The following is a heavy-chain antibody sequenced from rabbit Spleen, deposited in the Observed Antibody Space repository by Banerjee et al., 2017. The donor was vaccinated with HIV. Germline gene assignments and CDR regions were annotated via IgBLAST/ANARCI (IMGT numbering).Heavy chain of an antibody. V-gene: IGHV1S45*01. D-gene: IGHD1-1*01. CDR2: INTATGKA. Sequence: QEQLVESGGGLVKPEGSLTLTCKASGFSFSDRDVMCWVRQAPGKGLEWIKCINTATGKAFYASSTKGRFTISTTSSTAVTLQITLLTAADTATYFCAKDLTGVISWNFKLWGQGTLVTVS. CDR3: AKDLTGVISWNFKL. J-gene: IGHJ4*01. CDR1: GFSFSDRDV.